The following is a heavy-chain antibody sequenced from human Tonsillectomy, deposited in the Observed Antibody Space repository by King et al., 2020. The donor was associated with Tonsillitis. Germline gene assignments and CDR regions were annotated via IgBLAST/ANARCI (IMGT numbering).Heavy chain of an antibody. Sequence: VQLVESGEGLVQPGGSLRLSCAASGFTFSSYAMHWVRQAPGKGLEYVSAISSNGGSTYYADSVKGRFTISRDNSKNTLYLHMGSLRAEDMAVYYCAGGGGGYDWGYFDYWGQGTLVTVSS. CDR2: ISSNGGST. CDR1: GFTFSSYA. J-gene: IGHJ4*02. CDR3: AGGGGGYDWGYFDY. D-gene: IGHD5-12*01. V-gene: IGHV3-64*02.